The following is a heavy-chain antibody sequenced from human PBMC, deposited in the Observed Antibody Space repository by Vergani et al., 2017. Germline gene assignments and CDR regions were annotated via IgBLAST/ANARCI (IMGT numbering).Heavy chain of an antibody. CDR3: ASRPSLYCSGA. V-gene: IGHV5-51*01. CDR2: IYPGDSDT. CDR1: GYSFTSYW. Sequence: EVQLVQSGAEVKKPGASLKISCKGSGYSFTSYWIGWVRQRPGKGLEWMGIIYPGDSDTRYSPSFQCQVTISADKSINTAYLQWSSLKAADTAMYYCASRPSLYCSGAWGQGTLVTVSS. J-gene: IGHJ5*02. D-gene: IGHD3-10*01.